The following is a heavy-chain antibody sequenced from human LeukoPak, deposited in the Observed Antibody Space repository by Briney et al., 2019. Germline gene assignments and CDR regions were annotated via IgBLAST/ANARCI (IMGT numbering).Heavy chain of an antibody. CDR1: GFTFSSYS. Sequence: GGSLRLSCAAPGFTFSSYSMNWARQAPGKGLEWVSYISSSSSTIYYAASVKGRFTISRDNAKNSLYLQMNSLRAEDTAVYYCARDSEDDFWSGYLFAYWGQGTLVTVSS. CDR3: ARDSEDDFWSGYLFAY. V-gene: IGHV3-48*01. D-gene: IGHD3-3*01. J-gene: IGHJ4*02. CDR2: ISSSSSTI.